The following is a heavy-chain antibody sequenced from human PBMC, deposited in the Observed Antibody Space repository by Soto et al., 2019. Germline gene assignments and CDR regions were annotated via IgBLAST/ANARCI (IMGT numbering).Heavy chain of an antibody. D-gene: IGHD3-22*01. CDR1: GGSISSGDYY. J-gene: IGHJ4*02. CDR2: IYHRGST. CDR3: ARETYYNDSRGYYFDY. Sequence: LCGGSISSGDYYWSWIRQHPGKGLEWIGYIYHRGSTHYNPSLKSRVTISVDTSKNQFSLKLSSVTAADTAVYYCARETYYNDSRGYYFDYWGQGTLVTVSS. V-gene: IGHV4-31*02.